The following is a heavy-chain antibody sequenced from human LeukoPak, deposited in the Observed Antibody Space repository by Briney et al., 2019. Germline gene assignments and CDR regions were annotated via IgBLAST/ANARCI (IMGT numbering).Heavy chain of an antibody. V-gene: IGHV3-53*01. J-gene: IGHJ4*02. D-gene: IGHD2-2*01. CDR1: GFTVSSNY. CDR2: IYSVGNT. Sequence: GGSLRLSCAASGFTVSSNYMSWVRQAPGKGLEWVSVIYSVGNTYYADSVKGRFTISRDNSKNTLYLQMNSLGAEDTAVYYCTRDHITSWQIDFWGQGTMVTVSS. CDR3: TRDHITSWQIDF.